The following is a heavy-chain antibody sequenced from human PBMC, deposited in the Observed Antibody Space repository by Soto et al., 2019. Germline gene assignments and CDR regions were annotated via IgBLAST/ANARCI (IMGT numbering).Heavy chain of an antibody. CDR3: VREDGHSFHH. V-gene: IGHV3-7*01. CDR2: ISGGASDK. J-gene: IGHJ4*02. CDR1: GFMFSAYW. Sequence: EVQLVESGGGLVQPGGSLRLSCAASGFMFSAYWMSWVRQDPRKGLEWVATISGGASDKFYVDSVKGRFTISRDDAKNSLYLKMNRLRAEDTAVYYCVREDGHSFHHWGQGPLVNVSS.